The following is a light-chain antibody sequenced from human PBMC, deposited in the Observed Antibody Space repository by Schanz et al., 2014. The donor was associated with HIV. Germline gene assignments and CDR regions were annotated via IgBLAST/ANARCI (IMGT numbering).Light chain of an antibody. V-gene: IGKV1-9*01. CDR1: QGISSY. CDR2: AAS. J-gene: IGKJ2*01. CDR3: QQYNSHPYT. Sequence: IQLTQSPSSLSASVGDRVTITCRASQGISSYLAWYQQKPGKAPKVLIYAASTLQSGVPSRFSGSGSGTEFTLTISSLQPDDFATYYCQQYNSHPYTFGQGTKLEIK.